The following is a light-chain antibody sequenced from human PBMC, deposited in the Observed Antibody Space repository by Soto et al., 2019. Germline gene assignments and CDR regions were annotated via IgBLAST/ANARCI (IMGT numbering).Light chain of an antibody. CDR1: SSNLGAGYD. CDR2: GNR. J-gene: IGLJ3*02. V-gene: IGLV1-40*01. CDR3: QAYDYSLTAAV. Sequence: QSVLTQPPSVSGAPGQRVTIPCTGNSSNLGAGYDVHWYQQLPGTAPKLVIYGNRNRPSGVPERFTGSKSGTSAFLAITGLQAEDEGDYYCQAYDYSLTAAVFGGGTKVTVL.